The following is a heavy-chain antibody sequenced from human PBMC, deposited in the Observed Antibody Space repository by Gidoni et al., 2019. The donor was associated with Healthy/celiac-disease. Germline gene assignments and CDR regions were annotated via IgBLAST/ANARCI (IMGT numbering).Heavy chain of an antibody. V-gene: IGHV4-34*01. J-gene: IGHJ4*02. D-gene: IGHD2-2*02. CDR1: GGSFSGYY. CDR3: ARGPRVYCSSTSCYRSGSRFDY. Sequence: QVQLQQWGAGLLKPSETLSLTCAVYGGSFSGYYWSWIRQPPGKGLEWIGEINHSGSTNYNPSLKSRVTISVDTSKNQFSLKLSSVTAADTAVYYCARGPRVYCSSTSCYRSGSRFDYWGQGTLVTVSS. CDR2: INHSGST.